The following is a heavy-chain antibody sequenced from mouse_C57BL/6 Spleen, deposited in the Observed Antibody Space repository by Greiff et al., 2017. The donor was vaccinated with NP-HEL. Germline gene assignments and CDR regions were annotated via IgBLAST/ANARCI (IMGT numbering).Heavy chain of an antibody. D-gene: IGHD1-1*01. CDR1: GFTFSSYA. V-gene: IGHV5-4*01. Sequence: EVQLVESGGGLVKPGGSLKLSCAASGFTFSSYAMSWVRQTPEKRLEWVATISDGGSYTYYPDNVKGRFTISRDNAKNNLYLQMSHLKSEDTAMYYCAREGVTTVAPYFDVWGTGTTVTVSS. J-gene: IGHJ1*03. CDR3: AREGVTTVAPYFDV. CDR2: ISDGGSYT.